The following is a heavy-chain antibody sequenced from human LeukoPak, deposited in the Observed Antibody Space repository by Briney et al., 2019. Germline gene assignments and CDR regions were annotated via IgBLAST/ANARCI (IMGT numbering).Heavy chain of an antibody. V-gene: IGHV3-7*01. CDR2: IKQDGSEK. CDR1: GFTFSSYW. D-gene: IGHD6-19*01. CDR3: ARAGRQWLVQFDY. Sequence: GGSLRLSCAASGFTFSSYWMSWVRQAPGKGLEWVANIKQDGSEKYYVDSVKGRFTISRDNAKNSLYLQMNSLRAEDTAVYYYARAGRQWLVQFDYWGQGTLVTVSS. J-gene: IGHJ4*02.